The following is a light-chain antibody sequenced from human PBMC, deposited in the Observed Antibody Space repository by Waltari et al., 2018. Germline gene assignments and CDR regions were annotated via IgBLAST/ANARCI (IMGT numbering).Light chain of an antibody. CDR1: ASPKKD. J-gene: IGLJ2*01. V-gene: IGLV3-10*01. Sequence: SYEVTQPPSVSVSPGQTARLTCSGAASPKKDAHWYQQKSGQARVLVIYEEIKRLPGIPERFSGSNSGTTATLTISGAQVGDEADDDCYSIYSSGSLEIFGGGTNLTVL. CDR2: EEI. CDR3: YSIYSSGSLEI.